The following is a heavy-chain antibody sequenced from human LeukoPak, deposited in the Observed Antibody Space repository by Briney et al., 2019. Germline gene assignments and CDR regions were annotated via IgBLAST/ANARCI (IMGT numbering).Heavy chain of an antibody. CDR3: ARVRLGGDSWTGAFDI. CDR2: FDPEDGET. V-gene: IGHV1-24*01. D-gene: IGHD3/OR15-3a*01. Sequence: ASVKVSCKVSGYTLTELSMHWVRQAPGKGLEWMGGFDPEDGETIYAQKFQGRVTMTEDTSTDTAYMELSSLRSEDTAVYYCARVRLGGDSWTGAFDIWGQGTMVTVSS. J-gene: IGHJ3*02. CDR1: GYTLTELS.